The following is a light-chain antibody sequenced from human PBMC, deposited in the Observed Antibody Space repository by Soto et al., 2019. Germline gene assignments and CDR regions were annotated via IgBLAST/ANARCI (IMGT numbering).Light chain of an antibody. CDR3: HQYNNWPYT. J-gene: IGKJ2*01. Sequence: EIVMTQSPATLSVSPGERATLSCRASQSVSSNLAGYQQKPGQAPRLLIYGASTRDTSIPARFSSSGSGTEFNLTIPSLEDAAFEVYYSHQYNNWPYTFGQATQLEIK. CDR2: GAS. V-gene: IGKV3-15*01. CDR1: QSVSSN.